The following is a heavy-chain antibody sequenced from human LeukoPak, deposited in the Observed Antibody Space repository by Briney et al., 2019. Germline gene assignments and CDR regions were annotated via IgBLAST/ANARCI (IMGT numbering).Heavy chain of an antibody. D-gene: IGHD3-3*01. V-gene: IGHV1-58*01. Sequence: GASVKVSCKASGFTFTSSAVQWVRQARGQRLEWIGWIVVGSGNTNYAQKFQERVIITRDMSTSTAYMELSSLRSEDTAVYYCAREPNLWSGFHYYYYGMDVWGQGTTVTVSS. CDR3: AREPNLWSGFHYYYYGMDV. CDR2: IVVGSGNT. CDR1: GFTFTSSA. J-gene: IGHJ6*02.